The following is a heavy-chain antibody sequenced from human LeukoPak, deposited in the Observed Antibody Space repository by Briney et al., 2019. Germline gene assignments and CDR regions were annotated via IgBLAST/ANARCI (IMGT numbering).Heavy chain of an antibody. J-gene: IGHJ3*02. CDR1: GGSISSGGYY. D-gene: IGHD2-2*01. CDR3: ARTTQLPERGDAFDI. CDR2: IYYSGST. Sequence: SQTLSLTCTVSGGSISSGGYYWSWIRQHPGKGLEWIGYIYYSGSTYYNPSLKSRVTISVDTSKNQFSLKLSSVTAADTAVYHCARTTQLPERGDAFDIWGQGTMVTVSS. V-gene: IGHV4-31*03.